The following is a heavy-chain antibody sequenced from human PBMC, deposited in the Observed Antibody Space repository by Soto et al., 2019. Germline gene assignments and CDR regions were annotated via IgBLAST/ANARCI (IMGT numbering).Heavy chain of an antibody. CDR2: ISGSGGST. V-gene: IGHV3-23*01. CDR3: AKGSSSWYHYYGMDV. D-gene: IGHD6-13*01. Sequence: GSLRLSCAASGFTFSSYAMSWVRQAPGKGLEWVSAISGSGGSTYYADSVKGRFTISRDNSKNTLYLQMNSLRAEDTAVYYCAKGSSSWYHYYGMDVWGQGTTVTVSS. CDR1: GFTFSSYA. J-gene: IGHJ6*02.